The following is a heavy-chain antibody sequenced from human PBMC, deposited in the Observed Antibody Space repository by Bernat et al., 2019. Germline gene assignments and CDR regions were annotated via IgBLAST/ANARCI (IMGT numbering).Heavy chain of an antibody. J-gene: IGHJ4*02. CDR2: LWYDGSNK. Sequence: QVQLVESGGGVVQPGRSLRLSCAASGFTFSTYGMHWVRQAPGKGLEWVAFLWYDGSNKYYADSVKGRFTISRDNSKNTLYLQMNSLRAEDTAVYYCARARLSGSYFDYWGQGTLVTVSS. CDR3: ARARLSGSYFDY. V-gene: IGHV3-33*01. D-gene: IGHD1-26*01. CDR1: GFTFSTYG.